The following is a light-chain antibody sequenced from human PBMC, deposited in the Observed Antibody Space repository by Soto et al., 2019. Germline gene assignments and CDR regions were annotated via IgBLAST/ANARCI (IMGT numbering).Light chain of an antibody. CDR3: CSDAVSYTVG. J-gene: IGLJ3*02. V-gene: IGLV2-11*01. Sequence: QSVLTQPRSVSGSPGQSVTISCTGTSSDVGVYNYVSWYQQHPGEAPKLIIYDVTKRPSGFPDRFSGSKSGYTASLTISGLQDDDEADYYCCSDAVSYTVGFGGGTKLTVL. CDR1: SSDVGVYNY. CDR2: DVT.